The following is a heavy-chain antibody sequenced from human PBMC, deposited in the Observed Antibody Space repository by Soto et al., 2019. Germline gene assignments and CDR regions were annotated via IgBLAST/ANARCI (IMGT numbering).Heavy chain of an antibody. V-gene: IGHV4-39*01. J-gene: IGHJ6*02. CDR2: IYYSGCT. D-gene: IGHD3-16*02. Sequence: QLQLQESGPGLVKPSETLSLTCTVSGGSISSSSYYWGWIRQPPGKGLEWIGSIYYSGCTYYNPALKSRVTISVDTSKNQFSLTLSSVTAADTAVYYCARVSGGLSFYYYGMDVWGQGTTVTVSS. CDR1: GGSISSSSYY. CDR3: ARVSGGLSFYYYGMDV.